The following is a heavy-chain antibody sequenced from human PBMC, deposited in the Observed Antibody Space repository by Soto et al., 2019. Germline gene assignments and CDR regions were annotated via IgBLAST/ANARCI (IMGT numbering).Heavy chain of an antibody. D-gene: IGHD6-6*01. V-gene: IGHV3-74*01. CDR2: INSNGRSI. CDR3: ARGGAARAYYYYGMDV. CDR1: VFTLTNYW. J-gene: IGHJ6*02. Sequence: GWSLRLSCASSVFTLTNYWMHWVRQAPGKGLVWVSRINSNGRSITYADSVKGRFTISRDNATNTLYLQMNSLRVEDTAVYYCARGGAARAYYYYGMDVWGQGTTVTVSS.